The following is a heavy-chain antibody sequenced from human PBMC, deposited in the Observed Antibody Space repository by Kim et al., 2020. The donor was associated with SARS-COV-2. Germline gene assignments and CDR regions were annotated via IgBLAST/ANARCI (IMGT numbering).Heavy chain of an antibody. Sequence: GGSLRLSCAASGFTFSDSAMHWVRQASGKGLEWLGRIRSKANNYATAYAASVKGRFTISRDDSQNTAYLQMNSLKTEDTAVYYCTVTIAAVTDYWGQGTLVTVSS. CDR3: TVTIAAVTDY. CDR1: GFTFSDSA. J-gene: IGHJ4*02. CDR2: IRSKANNYAT. V-gene: IGHV3-73*01. D-gene: IGHD6-13*01.